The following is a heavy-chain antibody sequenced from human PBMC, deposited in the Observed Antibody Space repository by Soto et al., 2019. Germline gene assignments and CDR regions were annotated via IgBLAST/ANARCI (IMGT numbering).Heavy chain of an antibody. Sequence: GGSLRLSCAASGFTFTRYSMNWVRQAPGKGLEWVSSISSTTNYIYYGDSMKGRFTISRDNAKNSLYLEMNSLRAEDTAVYYCARESEDLTSNFDYWGQGTLVNVSS. V-gene: IGHV3-21*06. CDR1: GFTFTRYS. J-gene: IGHJ4*02. CDR2: ISSTTNYI. CDR3: ARESEDLTSNFDY.